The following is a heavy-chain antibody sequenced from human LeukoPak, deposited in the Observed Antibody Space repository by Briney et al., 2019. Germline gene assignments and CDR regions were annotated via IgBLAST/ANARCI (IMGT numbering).Heavy chain of an antibody. D-gene: IGHD4-23*01. CDR3: ATSTVVTPRFDY. CDR1: GGSISSSNYF. CDR2: IHYSGST. V-gene: IGHV4-39*01. J-gene: IGHJ4*02. Sequence: SETLSLTCSVSGGSISSSNYFWGWIRQPPGKGLEWIASIHYSGSTYSNPSLKSRVTISVDTSKNQFSLRLSSVSAADTAVYYCATSTVVTPRFDYWGQGTLVTVSS.